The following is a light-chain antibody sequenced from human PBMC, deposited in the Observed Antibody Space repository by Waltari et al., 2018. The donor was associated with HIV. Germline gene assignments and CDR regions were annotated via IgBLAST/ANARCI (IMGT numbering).Light chain of an antibody. CDR1: QSISSW. V-gene: IGKV1-5*03. J-gene: IGKJ5*01. CDR3: QQYNSYSPIT. Sequence: DIQMTQSPSTLSASVGDRVIITCRASQSISSWLAWYQQKPGKAPKLLIYKASSLECGVPSRFSGSGSGTEFTLTISSLQPDDFATYYCQQYNSYSPITFGQGTRLEIK. CDR2: KAS.